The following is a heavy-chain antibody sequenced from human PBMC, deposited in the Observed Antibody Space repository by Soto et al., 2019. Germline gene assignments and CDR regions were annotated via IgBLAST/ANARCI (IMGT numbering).Heavy chain of an antibody. CDR2: ISYDGSNK. CDR3: ANIPYRWSGADAVAS. Sequence: QVQLVESGGGVVQPGRSLRLSCAASGFTLSSYGMHWVRQAPGKGLEWVAVISYDGSNKYYADSVKGRFTISRDNSKNTLYLQMNSLRANDTAVYYCANIPYRWSGADAVASWDQGTRVNVS. J-gene: IGHJ4*03. CDR1: GFTLSSYG. V-gene: IGHV3-30*18. D-gene: IGHD1-1*01.